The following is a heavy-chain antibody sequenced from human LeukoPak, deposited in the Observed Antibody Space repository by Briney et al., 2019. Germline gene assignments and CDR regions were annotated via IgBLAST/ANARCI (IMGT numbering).Heavy chain of an antibody. CDR2: ISYDGSNK. Sequence: PGGSLRLSCAASGFTFSSYAMHWVRQAPGKGLEWVAVISYDGSNKYHADSVKGRFTISRDNSKNTLYLQMNGLSAEDTAVYYCARGFCSTTSCPGWAYYYGMDVWGKGTTVTVSS. V-gene: IGHV3-30*04. CDR1: GFTFSSYA. J-gene: IGHJ6*04. CDR3: ARGFCSTTSCPGWAYYYGMDV. D-gene: IGHD2-2*01.